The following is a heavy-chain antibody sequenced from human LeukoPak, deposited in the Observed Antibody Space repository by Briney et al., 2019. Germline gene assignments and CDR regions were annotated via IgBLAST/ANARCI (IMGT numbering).Heavy chain of an antibody. J-gene: IGHJ4*02. CDR2: ISGRGGTT. CDR1: GFTFTIFA. D-gene: IGHD1-1*01. V-gene: IGHV3-23*01. CDR3: ANSPSGIHPEY. Sequence: GRSLRLSCAASGFTFTIFAMSWVRQAPGKGLGWVSAISGRGGTTDYADSVKGRFTISRDNSKNTLYLQMNSLRAEDTAVYYCANSPSGIHPEYWGQGTLVTVPS.